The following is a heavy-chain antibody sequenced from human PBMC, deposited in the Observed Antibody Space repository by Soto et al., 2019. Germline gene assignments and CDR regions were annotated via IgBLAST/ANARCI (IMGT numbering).Heavy chain of an antibody. Sequence: EVQLVEPGGGLVKPGGSLRLSCAASGFTFSSYSMNWVRQAPGKGLEWVSSISSSSSYIYYADSVKGRFTISRDNAKNSLSLQMNSLRAEDTAVYYCARDLLSNIVVVTATFNWFDPWGQGTMVTVSS. V-gene: IGHV3-21*01. CDR3: ARDLLSNIVVVTATFNWFDP. CDR2: ISSSSSYI. CDR1: GFTFSSYS. J-gene: IGHJ5*02. D-gene: IGHD2-21*02.